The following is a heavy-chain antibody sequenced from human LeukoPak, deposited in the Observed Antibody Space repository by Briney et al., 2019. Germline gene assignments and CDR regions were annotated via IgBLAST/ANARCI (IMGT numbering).Heavy chain of an antibody. Sequence: GRSLRLSCAASGFTFSSYGMHWVRQAPGKGLEGVAVIWYDGSNKYYADSVKGRFTISRDNSKDTLYLQMNSLRAEDTPVYYCARDREYCGGDCYSDYYYGMDVWGKGTTVTVSS. CDR3: ARDREYCGGDCYSDYYYGMDV. CDR1: GFTFSSYG. V-gene: IGHV3-33*01. J-gene: IGHJ6*04. CDR2: IWYDGSNK. D-gene: IGHD2-21*02.